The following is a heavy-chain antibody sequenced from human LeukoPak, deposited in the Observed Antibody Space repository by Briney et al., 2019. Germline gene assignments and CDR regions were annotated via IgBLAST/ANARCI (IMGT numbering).Heavy chain of an antibody. V-gene: IGHV4-34*01. CDR2: INHSGST. CDR3: ARRVYNWFDP. J-gene: IGHJ5*02. Sequence: SETLSLTRAVYCRSFSGYYWSWIRQPPGKGREWIGEINHSGSTNYNPSLKRRVTISVDTSKNQFSLKLSSVTAAATAVYYCARRVYNWFDPWGQGTLVTVSS. CDR1: CRSFSGYY. D-gene: IGHD2-8*01.